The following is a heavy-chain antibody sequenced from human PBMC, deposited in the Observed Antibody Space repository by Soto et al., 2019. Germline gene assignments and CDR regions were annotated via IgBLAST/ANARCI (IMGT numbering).Heavy chain of an antibody. CDR1: GGSISSGGYY. V-gene: IGHV4-31*03. D-gene: IGHD5-18*01. CDR2: IYYSGST. Sequence: SETLSLTCTVSGGSISSGGYYWSWIRQHPGKGLEWTGYIYYSGSTYYNPSLKSRVTISVDTSKNQFSLKLSSVTAADTAVYYCASGRGYSYGYGMDVWGQGTTVTVSS. CDR3: ASGRGYSYGYGMDV. J-gene: IGHJ6*02.